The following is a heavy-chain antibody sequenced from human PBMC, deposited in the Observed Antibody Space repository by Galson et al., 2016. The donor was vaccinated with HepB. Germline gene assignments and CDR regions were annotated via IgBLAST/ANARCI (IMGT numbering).Heavy chain of an antibody. V-gene: IGHV3-23*01. Sequence: SLRLSCAASGFTFSSFAMSWVRRVPGKGLEWVSAISGRGDRIRYAESVKGRFIISRDNSKNTLDVEMESLRVEDTAVYYCAKEGWFGELLYGHFDFWGQGALVTVSS. J-gene: IGHJ4*02. CDR2: ISGRGDRI. CDR3: AKEGWFGELLYGHFDF. D-gene: IGHD3-10*01. CDR1: GFTFSSFA.